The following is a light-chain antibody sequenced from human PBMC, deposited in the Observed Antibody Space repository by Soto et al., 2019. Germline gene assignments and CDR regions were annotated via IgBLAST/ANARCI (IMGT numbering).Light chain of an antibody. CDR2: DAS. CDR3: HQYYKWPLT. V-gene: IGKV3-15*01. Sequence: ESVLTQSPGTLSLSPGERATLSCRSSQTVGSSFLAWFQHKPGQAPRLLIYDASTRATDIPARFSGSGSGTDFTLTISSLLSEDFAVYYCHQYYKWPLTFGGGTKVDIK. CDR1: QTVGSS. J-gene: IGKJ4*01.